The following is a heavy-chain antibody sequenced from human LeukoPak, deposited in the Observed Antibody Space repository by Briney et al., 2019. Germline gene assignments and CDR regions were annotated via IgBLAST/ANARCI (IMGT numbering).Heavy chain of an antibody. CDR1: GFTFSDYR. Sequence: GSLRLSCAASGFTFSDYRMNWVRQAPGKGLEWLSYISTSSSTIYYSDSVKGRFTISRDNAKNSLYLQMNSLRAEDTAVYYCAREDGGNYFDYWGQGTLVTVSS. J-gene: IGHJ4*02. CDR2: ISTSSSTI. V-gene: IGHV3-48*01. CDR3: AREDGGNYFDY. D-gene: IGHD4-23*01.